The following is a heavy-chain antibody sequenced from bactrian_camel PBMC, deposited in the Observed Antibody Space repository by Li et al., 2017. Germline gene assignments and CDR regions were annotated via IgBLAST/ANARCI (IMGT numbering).Heavy chain of an antibody. V-gene: IGHV3-2*01. J-gene: IGHJ4*01. CDR2: LEITTSNT. Sequence: QLVESGGGSVQTGGSLTLSCEASAYTFGRRCMGWFRQAPGKEREAVAGLEITTSNTYYGDSVKGRFTVSQERTKRTLYLQMNALKPEDTAMYYCTTDPGVYCPVLSADWGYPYWGQGTQVT. CDR1: AYTFGRRC. CDR3: TTDPGVYCPVLSADWGYPY. D-gene: IGHD3*01.